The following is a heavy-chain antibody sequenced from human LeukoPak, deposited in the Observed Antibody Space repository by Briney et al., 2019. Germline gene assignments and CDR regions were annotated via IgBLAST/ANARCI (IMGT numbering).Heavy chain of an antibody. V-gene: IGHV1-2*02. CDR3: ARDGYSSSWYYYYGMDV. D-gene: IGHD6-13*01. J-gene: IGHJ6*02. CDR2: INPNSGGT. Sequence: GASVKVSCKASGYTFTGYYMHWVRQAPGQGLEWMGWINPNSGGTNYAQKFQGRVTMTRDTSISTAYMELSRLRSDDTAVYYCARDGYSSSWYYYYGMDVWDQGTTVTVSS. CDR1: GYTFTGYY.